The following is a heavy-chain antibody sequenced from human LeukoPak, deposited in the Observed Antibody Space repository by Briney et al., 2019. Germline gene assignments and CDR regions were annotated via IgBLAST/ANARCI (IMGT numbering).Heavy chain of an antibody. Sequence: PGGSLRLSCAASGFTFSSYWMHWVRQAPGKGLVWVSRINTDGSSTSYADSVKGRFTISRDNSKNTLYLQMNSLRAEDTAVYYCARDRFRLITIFGVVSYYMDVWGKGTTVTVSS. D-gene: IGHD3-3*01. V-gene: IGHV3-74*01. CDR3: ARDRFRLITIFGVVSYYMDV. CDR1: GFTFSSYW. CDR2: INTDGSST. J-gene: IGHJ6*03.